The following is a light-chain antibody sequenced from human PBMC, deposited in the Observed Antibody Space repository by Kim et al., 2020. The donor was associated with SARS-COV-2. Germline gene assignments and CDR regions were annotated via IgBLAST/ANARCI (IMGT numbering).Light chain of an antibody. J-gene: IGLJ2*01. CDR1: SSNIGGNT. CDR2: RND. CDR3: AAWDDSLKGVV. Sequence: GQRVTISCPGSSSNIGGNTVTWYQQLPGTAPKVLIYRNDERPSGVPDRFSGSKSGTSASLAISGLQSEDEADYHCAAWDDSLKGVVFGGGTKLTVL. V-gene: IGLV1-44*01.